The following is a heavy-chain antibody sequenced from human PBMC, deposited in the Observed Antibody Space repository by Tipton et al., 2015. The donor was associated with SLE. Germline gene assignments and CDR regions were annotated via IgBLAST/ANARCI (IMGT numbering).Heavy chain of an antibody. CDR3: VRAGLTTMTAFGN. V-gene: IGHV4-59*11. Sequence: TLSLTCTVSGGSISSHYWSWIRQTPRKGLEWIGYIYYSGHTDSNPSLKSRVTISLDTSKNQFSLRLSSVTAADTAVYYCVRAGLTTMTAFGNWGQGILVTVSS. D-gene: IGHD4-17*01. CDR1: GGSISSHY. CDR2: IYYSGHT. J-gene: IGHJ4*02.